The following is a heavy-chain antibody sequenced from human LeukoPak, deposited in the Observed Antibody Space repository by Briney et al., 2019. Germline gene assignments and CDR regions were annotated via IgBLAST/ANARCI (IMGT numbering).Heavy chain of an antibody. CDR1: GFTFSSYE. J-gene: IGHJ3*02. CDR2: INSDGRST. CDR3: ARDRDRDDAFDI. V-gene: IGHV3-74*01. Sequence: GGSLRHSCAASGFTFSSYEMNWVRQGPGKGLVWVSRINSDGRSTSYADSVKGRFTISRDNDKNTLYLQMNSLRAEDTAVDYCARDRDRDDAFDIWGQGTMVTVSS. D-gene: IGHD2-15*01.